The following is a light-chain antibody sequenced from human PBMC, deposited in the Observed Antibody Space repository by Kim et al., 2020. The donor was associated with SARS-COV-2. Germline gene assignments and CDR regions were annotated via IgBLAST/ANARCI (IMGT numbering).Light chain of an antibody. Sequence: LSPGERATLSCRASQSVSSYLGWYQQKPGQSPRLLIYDASNRATGIPARFSGSGSGTDFTLTISSLEPEDFAVYFCQHRSKWPLTFGGGTKVDIK. CDR1: QSVSSY. CDR2: DAS. V-gene: IGKV3-11*01. CDR3: QHRSKWPLT. J-gene: IGKJ4*01.